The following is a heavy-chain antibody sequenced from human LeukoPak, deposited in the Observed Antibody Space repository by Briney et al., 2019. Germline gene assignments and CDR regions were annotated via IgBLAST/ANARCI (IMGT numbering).Heavy chain of an antibody. Sequence: GGSLRLSCTASGFPFIEYSMNWVRQAPGKGLEWISYIGIDSGNTKYADPVRGRFTISADKAKNSLYLQMNSLRVEDTAVYYCARDHNYAFDNWGQGTLVSVAS. V-gene: IGHV3-48*01. J-gene: IGHJ4*02. D-gene: IGHD1-1*01. CDR3: ARDHNYAFDN. CDR1: GFPFIEYS. CDR2: IGIDSGNT.